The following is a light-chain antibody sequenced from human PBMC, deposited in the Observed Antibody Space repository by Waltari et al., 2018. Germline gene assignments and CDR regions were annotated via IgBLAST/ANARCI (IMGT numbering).Light chain of an antibody. CDR1: PNLIAH. Sequence: DIQMTQSPSSLSASIGDTVSITCRASPNLIAHVNWYQQKPGIAPNLLVYAESSLRSGVSPRFSGRGSGTEFTLTISNLRPEDYATYYCQESSSVSSITFGQGTRL. CDR2: AES. J-gene: IGKJ5*01. CDR3: QESSSVSSIT. V-gene: IGKV1-39*01.